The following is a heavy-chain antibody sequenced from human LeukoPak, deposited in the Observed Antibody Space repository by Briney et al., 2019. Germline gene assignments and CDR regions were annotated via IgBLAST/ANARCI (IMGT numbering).Heavy chain of an antibody. CDR2: MNPNSGNT. CDR3: ARTMTFNYDSTGVRAFDI. D-gene: IGHD3-22*01. J-gene: IGHJ3*02. Sequence: ASVKVSCKASGYTFTSYDINWVRQATGQGLEWMGWMNPNSGNTGYAQKFQGRVTMTRDTSISTAYMELSSLRSEDTAVYYCARTMTFNYDSTGVRAFDIWGQGTTVTVSS. V-gene: IGHV1-8*01. CDR1: GYTFTSYD.